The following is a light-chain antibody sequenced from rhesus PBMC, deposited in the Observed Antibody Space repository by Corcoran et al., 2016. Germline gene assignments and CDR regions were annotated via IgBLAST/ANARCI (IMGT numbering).Light chain of an antibody. CDR3: QQHNPYPVT. CDR1: QGMSSY. Sequence: DIQMTQSPSSLSASVGDRVTITCRASQGMSSYLAGYQQKPGKAPKLLVYAASTLQPGVPSRFSGPGSGTDFTLTIISLQPEDFAPSYCQQHNPYPVTFGGWTRVELK. J-gene: IGKJ4*01. CDR2: AAS. V-gene: IGKV1-25*01.